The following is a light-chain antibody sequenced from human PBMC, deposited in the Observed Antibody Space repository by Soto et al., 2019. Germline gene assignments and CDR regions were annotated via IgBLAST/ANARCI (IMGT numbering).Light chain of an antibody. Sequence: QPLLTQPPSVSGAPGQRVTTSCTGSSSNIGAGYEVHWYQHLPGKAPKLLIYGNTNRPSGVPDRFSGSKSGTSASLAITGLQAEDEADYYCQSYDSSLSASYVFGGGTKLTVL. J-gene: IGLJ1*01. CDR3: QSYDSSLSASYV. V-gene: IGLV1-40*01. CDR2: GNT. CDR1: SSNIGAGYE.